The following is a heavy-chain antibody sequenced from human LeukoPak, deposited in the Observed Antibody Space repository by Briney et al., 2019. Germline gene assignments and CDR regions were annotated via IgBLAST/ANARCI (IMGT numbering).Heavy chain of an antibody. J-gene: IGHJ4*02. CDR1: GFTFSTYA. V-gene: IGHV3-23*01. CDR2: ISPNVGST. D-gene: IGHD2-2*02. CDR3: ACLPATIPFDY. Sequence: PGASLRLSCAASGFTFSTYAMSWVRQVPGKGLEWVSTISPNVGSTYYADSVKGRFTISRDNSKNTLYLQMDSLRAEDTAVYYCACLPATIPFDYWGQGTLVTVSS.